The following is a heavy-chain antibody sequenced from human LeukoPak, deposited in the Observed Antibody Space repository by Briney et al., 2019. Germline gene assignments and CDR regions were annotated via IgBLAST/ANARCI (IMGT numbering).Heavy chain of an antibody. CDR2: ISSSSSYI. CDR1: GFTFSSYS. D-gene: IGHD5/OR15-5a*01. V-gene: IGHV3-21*01. Sequence: SGGSLRLSCAASGFTFSSYSMNWVGQAPGKGRDWFSSISSSSSYIYYADSVKGRFTISRDNAKNSLYLQMNSLRAEDTAVYYCASAVSARASFDYWGQGTLVTVSS. CDR3: ASAVSARASFDY. J-gene: IGHJ4*02.